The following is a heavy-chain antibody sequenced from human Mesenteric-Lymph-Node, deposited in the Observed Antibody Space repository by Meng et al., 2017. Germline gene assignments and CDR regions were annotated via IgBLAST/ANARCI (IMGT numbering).Heavy chain of an antibody. Sequence: GESLKISWAASGFIFSGYWMSWVRQAPGKGLEWVANIKQDGSEKYYVDSVKGRFTISRDNAKNSLYLQMDSLRAEDTAVYYCAKYSSRSLDYWGQGTLVTVSS. CDR1: GFIFSGYW. CDR2: IKQDGSEK. CDR3: AKYSSRSLDY. J-gene: IGHJ4*02. D-gene: IGHD6-13*01. V-gene: IGHV3-7*01.